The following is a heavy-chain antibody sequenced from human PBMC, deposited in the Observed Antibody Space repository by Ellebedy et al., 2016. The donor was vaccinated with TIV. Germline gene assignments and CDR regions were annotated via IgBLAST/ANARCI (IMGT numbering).Heavy chain of an antibody. J-gene: IGHJ3*01. D-gene: IGHD1-26*01. CDR1: GFDFSAYS. Sequence: GGSLRLSXVASGFDFSAYSMNWVRQTPGKGLERISYIVGIGSTTYYGDSVRGRFTISRDNAKNSLYLHMSSLRDEDTAVYYCARRGNYLGDAFDVWGQGTVVTVSS. CDR3: ARRGNYLGDAFDV. CDR2: IVGIGSTT. V-gene: IGHV3-48*02.